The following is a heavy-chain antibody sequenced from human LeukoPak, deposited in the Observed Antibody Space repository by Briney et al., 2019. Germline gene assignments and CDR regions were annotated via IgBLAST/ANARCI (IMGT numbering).Heavy chain of an antibody. D-gene: IGHD4-17*01. CDR2: IRYDGSNK. CDR1: GFTFSSYG. CDR3: ARLSTVTTSFDY. J-gene: IGHJ4*02. V-gene: IGHV3-30*02. Sequence: PGGSLRLSCAASGFTFSSYGMHWVRQAPGKGLEWVAFIRYDGSNKYYADSVKGRFTISRDNSKNTLYLQMNSLRVEDTAVYYCARLSTVTTSFDYWGQGTLVTVSS.